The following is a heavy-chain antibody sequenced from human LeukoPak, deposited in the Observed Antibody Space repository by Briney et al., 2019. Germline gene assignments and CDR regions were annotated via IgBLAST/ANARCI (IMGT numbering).Heavy chain of an antibody. CDR3: AKLQGASDY. D-gene: IGHD1-26*01. CDR2: ISNRGTAT. V-gene: IGHV3-23*01. Sequence: PGGSLRLSCAASGFTFSNYGMSWFRQAPGKGLEWVSAISNRGTATYYADSVKGRFTISRDNSKNTLYLQLNSLRADDTAVYYCAKLQGASDYWGQGTLLTVSS. CDR1: GFTFSNYG. J-gene: IGHJ4*02.